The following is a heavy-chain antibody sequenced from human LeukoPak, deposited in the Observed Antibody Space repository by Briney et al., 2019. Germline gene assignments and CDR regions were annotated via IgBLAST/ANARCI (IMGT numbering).Heavy chain of an antibody. CDR2: IHYTGST. V-gene: IGHV4-59*01. J-gene: IGHJ4*02. CDR3: ARRDTGSDFDY. D-gene: IGHD5-18*01. Sequence: PSETLSLTCSVSGGSISSYYWTRIRQPPGKGLEWIGYIHYTGSTNYNPSLKSRLTISLDTSKNQFSLKLSSVTAADTAVYYCARRDTGSDFDYWGQGTLVTVSS. CDR1: GGSISSYY.